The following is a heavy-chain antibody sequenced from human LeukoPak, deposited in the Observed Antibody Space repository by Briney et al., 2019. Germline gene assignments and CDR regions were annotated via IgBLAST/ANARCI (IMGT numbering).Heavy chain of an antibody. Sequence: SETLSLTCSVSGGDITTSIRSIGSYYWSWLPQPPGKGLEWISYSYDSGSANYNPSLKSRVTISVDMPKNHFSLKLTSVTAADTAVYYCARAPYYYDSGGYWSKPRYFDYWGQGIPVTVSS. J-gene: IGHJ4*02. D-gene: IGHD3-22*01. CDR2: SYDSGSA. V-gene: IGHV4-61*03. CDR3: ARAPYYYDSGGYWSKPRYFDY. CDR1: GGDITTSIRSIGSYY.